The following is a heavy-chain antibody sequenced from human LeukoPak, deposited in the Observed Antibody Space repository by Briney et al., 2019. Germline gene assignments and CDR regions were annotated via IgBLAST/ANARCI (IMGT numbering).Heavy chain of an antibody. CDR1: GFTFSVHY. J-gene: IGHJ4*02. CDR3: TRDPDTSSKVDF. V-gene: IGHV3-11*01. CDR2: IDYSGRAL. Sequence: PGGSLRLSCAASGFTFSVHYMSWIRQAPGKGLEWVAYIDYSGRALYYADSVKGRFTISRDNTKNSLFLQMDSLRAEDTAVYFCTRDPDTSSKVDFWGQGTLVTVSS. D-gene: IGHD5-18*01.